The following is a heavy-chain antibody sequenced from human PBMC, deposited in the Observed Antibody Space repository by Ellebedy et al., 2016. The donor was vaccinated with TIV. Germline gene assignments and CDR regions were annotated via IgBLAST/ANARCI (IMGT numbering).Heavy chain of an antibody. CDR3: ARRSTDFAFDS. Sequence: PGGSLRLSCSVSGFTVSDTFMIWVRQAPGKGLEWVSIISANGGTTYYADSVKGRFTISRDNSKNTLFLQMSSLRAEDTAVYFCARRSTDFAFDSWGQGTLVTVSS. CDR1: GFTVSDTF. J-gene: IGHJ4*02. D-gene: IGHD3/OR15-3a*01. V-gene: IGHV3-53*01. CDR2: ISANGGTT.